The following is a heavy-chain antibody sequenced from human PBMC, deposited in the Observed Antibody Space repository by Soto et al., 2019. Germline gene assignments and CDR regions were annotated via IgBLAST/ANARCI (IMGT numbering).Heavy chain of an antibody. Sequence: EAQLVESGGGLVKPGDSVRLSCSGSGFAFANTWINWVRQAPGKGLEWVGRNKTKAGGGAANYAPPMKGRFSISRDDSQQTAYLQMNSLRIEDTGVYYCTADRILVNYLWVGWFDTWGQGAQVTVSS. D-gene: IGHD1-7*01. CDR2: NKTKAGGGAA. V-gene: IGHV3-15*07. CDR3: TADRILVNYLWVGWFDT. CDR1: GFAFANTW. J-gene: IGHJ5*02.